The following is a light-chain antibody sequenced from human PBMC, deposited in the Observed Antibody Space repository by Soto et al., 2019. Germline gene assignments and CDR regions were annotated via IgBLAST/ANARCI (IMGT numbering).Light chain of an antibody. V-gene: IGKV3-15*01. CDR1: QNVYNN. CDR3: QQCRNWPLT. CDR2: DAS. J-gene: IGKJ4*01. Sequence: EIVMTQSPAILSESKGEGATLSCKASQNVYNNLAWYQQRPGQPPRLLIYDASTRATGISARFSGSGYGTEFTLTISSLQSEDFAVYFCQQCRNWPLTFGGGTKV.